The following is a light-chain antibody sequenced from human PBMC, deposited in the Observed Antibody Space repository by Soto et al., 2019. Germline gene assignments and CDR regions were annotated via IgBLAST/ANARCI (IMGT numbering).Light chain of an antibody. Sequence: QSALTQPASVSGSPGQSVPISCTGTSSDVGSYNLVSWYQQPPGTAPKLMIYDVSSRPSDVPDRFSGSKSGNTASLTISGLQAEDEADYYCSSFTSSSTYVFGTGTKLTVL. CDR2: DVS. CDR3: SSFTSSSTYV. CDR1: SSDVGSYNL. V-gene: IGLV2-18*02. J-gene: IGLJ1*01.